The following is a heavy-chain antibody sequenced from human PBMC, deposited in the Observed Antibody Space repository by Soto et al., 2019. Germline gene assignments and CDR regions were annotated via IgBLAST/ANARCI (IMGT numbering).Heavy chain of an antibody. V-gene: IGHV4-4*02. CDR2: IYYSGST. D-gene: IGHD2-21*02. CDR1: GYTFTTYC. Sequence: QVHLVQSGAEVKKPGASVKVSCKASGYTFTTYCIHWVRQSPGKGLEWIGEIYYSGSTTYNPSLKSRVTISADKSENQFSLRLSSVTAADTAVYYCARRGCDSIFGSLDYWGQGTLVTVSS. J-gene: IGHJ4*02. CDR3: ARRGCDSIFGSLDY.